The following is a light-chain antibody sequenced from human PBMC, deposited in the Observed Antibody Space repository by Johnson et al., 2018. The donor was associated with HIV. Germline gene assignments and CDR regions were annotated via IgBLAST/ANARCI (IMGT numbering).Light chain of an antibody. CDR1: SSNIGNHY. Sequence: QSVLTQPPSVSAAPGQKVTISCSGTSSNIGNHYVSWYQLLPGTAPKLLIYDNNQRPSGIPDRFSGSKSGTSATLGITGLQTGDEGDYYCGTWDSSLSAYVFGTGTKVTVL. J-gene: IGLJ1*01. CDR2: DNN. V-gene: IGLV1-51*01. CDR3: GTWDSSLSAYV.